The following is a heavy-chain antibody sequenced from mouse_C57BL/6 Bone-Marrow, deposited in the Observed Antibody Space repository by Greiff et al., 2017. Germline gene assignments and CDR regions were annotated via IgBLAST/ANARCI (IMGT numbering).Heavy chain of an antibody. J-gene: IGHJ2*01. CDR2: IYPRSGNT. Sequence: VQLQQSGAELARPGASVKLSCKASGYTFTSYGISWVKQRTGQGLEWIGEIYPRSGNTYYNEKFKGKATLTADKSSSTAYMASRSLTSEDAAVYFCARSWVYFDYWGQGTTLTVSS. CDR1: GYTFTSYG. CDR3: ARSWVYFDY. D-gene: IGHD4-1*01. V-gene: IGHV1-81*01.